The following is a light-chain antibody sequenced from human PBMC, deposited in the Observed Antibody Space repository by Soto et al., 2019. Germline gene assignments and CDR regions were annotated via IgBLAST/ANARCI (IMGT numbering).Light chain of an antibody. Sequence: QSVLTQPPSVSGAPGQRVTISCTGSSSNIGAGYDVHWYQQLPGTAPKLLIYGNSNRPSGVPDRFSGSKSGTSASLAITELQAEDEADYYCQSYDSSLSASVVFGGGTKLTVL. J-gene: IGLJ2*01. V-gene: IGLV1-40*01. CDR2: GNS. CDR3: QSYDSSLSASVV. CDR1: SSNIGAGYD.